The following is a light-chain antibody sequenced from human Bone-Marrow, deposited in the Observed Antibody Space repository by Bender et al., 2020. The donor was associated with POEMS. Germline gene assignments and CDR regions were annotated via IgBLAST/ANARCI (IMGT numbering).Light chain of an antibody. V-gene: IGLV1-47*01. Sequence: QSVLTQPPSASGTPGQRVTISCSGSSSNIGSNYVFWYQQLPGTAPKLLIYRNNQRPSGVPDRFSGSTSGNTASLTVSGLQAEDEADYYCSSYAGSKNYVFGTGTKVTVL. J-gene: IGLJ1*01. CDR2: RNN. CDR3: SSYAGSKNYV. CDR1: SSNIGSNY.